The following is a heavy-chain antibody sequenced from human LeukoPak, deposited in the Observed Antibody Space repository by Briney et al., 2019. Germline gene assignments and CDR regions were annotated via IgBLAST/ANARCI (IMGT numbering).Heavy chain of an antibody. CDR3: ARDSSPLGILAFDI. V-gene: IGHV1-2*02. J-gene: IGHJ3*02. Sequence: GASVKVSCKASGHTFTGYYMHWVRQAPGQGLEWMGWINPNSGGTNYAQKFQGRVTMTRDTSISTAYMELSRLRSDDTAVYYCARDSSPLGILAFDIWGQGTMVTVSS. CDR1: GHTFTGYY. CDR2: INPNSGGT. D-gene: IGHD3-16*01.